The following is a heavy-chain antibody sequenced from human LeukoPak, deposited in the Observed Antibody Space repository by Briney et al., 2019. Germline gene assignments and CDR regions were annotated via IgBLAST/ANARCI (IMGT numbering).Heavy chain of an antibody. CDR2: TYYRSKWYN. Sequence: SQTLSLTCAISGDCVSSNSAAWNWIRQSPSRGLEWLGRTYYRSKWYNDYAVSVKSRITINPDTSKNQFSLKLSSVTAADTAVYYCARDRRDGYNLTPGDYWGQGTLVTVSS. V-gene: IGHV6-1*01. D-gene: IGHD5-24*01. CDR3: ARDRRDGYNLTPGDY. J-gene: IGHJ4*02. CDR1: GDCVSSNSAA.